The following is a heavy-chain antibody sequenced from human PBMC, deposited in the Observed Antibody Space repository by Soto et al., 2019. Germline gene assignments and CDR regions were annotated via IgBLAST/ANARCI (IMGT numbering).Heavy chain of an antibody. D-gene: IGHD3-22*01. J-gene: IGHJ6*02. CDR3: AKRDAYDLYYYGMDV. V-gene: IGHV3-23*01. CDR1: GSTFSSYA. Sequence: GGSLRLSCAASGSTFSSYAMSWVRQAPGKGLEWVSAISGSGGSTYYADSVKGRFTISRDNSKNTLYLQMNSLRAEDTAVYYCAKRDAYDLYYYGMDVWGQGTTVTVSS. CDR2: ISGSGGST.